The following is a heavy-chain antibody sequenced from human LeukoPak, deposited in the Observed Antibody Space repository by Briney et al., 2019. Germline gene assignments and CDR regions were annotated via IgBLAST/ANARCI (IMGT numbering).Heavy chain of an antibody. CDR3: ARQLGYCSSTSCYADKVDY. J-gene: IGHJ4*02. CDR2: MYYSGST. V-gene: IGHV4-39*01. D-gene: IGHD2-2*01. CDR1: GGSISSSSYS. Sequence: PSETLSLTCTVSGGSISSSSYSWGWIRQPPGKGLEWIGSMYYSGSTYYNPSLKSRVTISVDTSKNQFSLKLSSVTAADTAVYYCARQLGYCSSTSCYADKVDYWGQGTLVTVSS.